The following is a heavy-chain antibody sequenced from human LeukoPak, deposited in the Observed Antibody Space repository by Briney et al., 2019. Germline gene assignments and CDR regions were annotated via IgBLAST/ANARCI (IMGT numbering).Heavy chain of an antibody. CDR1: GFTFSSYE. CDR3: ARDLGVGTYFPDY. Sequence: PGGSLRLSCAASGFTFSSYEMNWVRQAPGKGLEWVSYISSSGSTIYYADSVKGRFTISRDNAKNSLYLQMNSLRAEDTAVYYCARDLGVGTYFPDYWGQGTLVTVSS. D-gene: IGHD3-16*01. V-gene: IGHV3-48*03. CDR2: ISSSGSTI. J-gene: IGHJ4*02.